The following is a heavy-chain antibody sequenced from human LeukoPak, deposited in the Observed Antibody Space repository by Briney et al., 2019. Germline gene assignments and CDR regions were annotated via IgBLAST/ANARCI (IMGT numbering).Heavy chain of an antibody. J-gene: IGHJ4*02. D-gene: IGHD2-2*01. Sequence: GRSLRLSCAASGFTFSSYGMHWVRQAPGKGLEWVAVISYDGSNKYYADSVKGRFTISRDNAKNTLYLQMSSLRAEDAAVYYCARGLEVVVPAGYSDYWGQGTLVTVSS. CDR2: ISYDGSNK. CDR1: GFTFSSYG. V-gene: IGHV3-30*03. CDR3: ARGLEVVVPAGYSDY.